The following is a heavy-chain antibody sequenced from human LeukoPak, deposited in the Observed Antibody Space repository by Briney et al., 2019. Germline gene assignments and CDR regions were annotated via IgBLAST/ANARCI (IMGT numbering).Heavy chain of an antibody. D-gene: IGHD3-3*01. J-gene: IGHJ3*02. CDR1: GFTFSSYW. Sequence: GGSLRLSCAASGFTFSSYWMSWVRQAPGEGPEWVANIKQDGSEKYYVDSVKGRFTISRDNAKNSLYLQMNSLRAGDTAVYYCARHAFSRISVFGVVSDAFDIWGQGTMVTVSS. V-gene: IGHV3-7*01. CDR3: ARHAFSRISVFGVVSDAFDI. CDR2: IKQDGSEK.